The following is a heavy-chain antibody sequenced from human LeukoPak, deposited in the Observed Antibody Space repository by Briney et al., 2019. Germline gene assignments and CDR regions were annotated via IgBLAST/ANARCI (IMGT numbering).Heavy chain of an antibody. D-gene: IGHD2-2*02. CDR3: ARGIFCNTTSCFTVRAFEI. CDR2: IGTQGDT. Sequence: GGSLRLSCAASGFTFSTYDMHWVRQGTGEGLEWDSGIGTQGDTHYPDSVKGRFTISRENADNSLYLQMNSLRAGDTAVYYCARGIFCNTTSCFTVRAFEIWGQGTMVTVSS. J-gene: IGHJ3*02. CDR1: GFTFSTYD. V-gene: IGHV3-13*01.